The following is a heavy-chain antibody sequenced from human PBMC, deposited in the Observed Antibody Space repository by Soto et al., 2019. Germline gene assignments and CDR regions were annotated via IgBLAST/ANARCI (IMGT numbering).Heavy chain of an antibody. Sequence: PXATLSLTCAVCGYSISRGFDWCWIRQSPGKGLEWIGSIYHTGNTYYNASLRSRVTISVDTSKNQFSLKLTSVTAADTAVYYCARNKMYYDNSANYSLDGFDIWGQRTMVTVSS. CDR3: ARNKMYYDNSANYSLDGFDI. CDR1: GYSISRGFD. V-gene: IGHV4-38-2*01. J-gene: IGHJ3*02. CDR2: IYHTGNT. D-gene: IGHD3-22*01.